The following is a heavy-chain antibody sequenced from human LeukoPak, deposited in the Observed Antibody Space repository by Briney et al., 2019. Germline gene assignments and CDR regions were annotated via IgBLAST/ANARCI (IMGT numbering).Heavy chain of an antibody. V-gene: IGHV3-73*01. CDR3: TRYSSSDDWFDP. Sequence: GGSLRLSCAASGFTFIGSAMHWVRQASGKGLEWVGRIRNKANSYATAYTASVKGRFTISRDDSKNTAYLQMNSLKTEDTAVYYCTRYSSSDDWFDPWGQGTLVTVSS. CDR1: GFTFIGSA. CDR2: IRNKANSYAT. D-gene: IGHD6-6*01. J-gene: IGHJ5*02.